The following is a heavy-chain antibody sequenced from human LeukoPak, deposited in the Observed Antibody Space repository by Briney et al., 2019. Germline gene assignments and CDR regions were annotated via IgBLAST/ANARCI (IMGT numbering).Heavy chain of an antibody. J-gene: IGHJ6*03. Sequence: ASVKVSCKASGYTFTSYDINWVRQTTGQGLEWMGWMNPNSGNTGYAQKFQGRVTMTRNTSISTAYMELSSLRSEDTAVYYCARGIRLVRAVSRYYYYRDVWGKGTTVTVSS. D-gene: IGHD3-10*01. CDR2: MNPNSGNT. V-gene: IGHV1-8*02. CDR3: ARGIRLVRAVSRYYYYRDV. CDR1: GYTFTSYD.